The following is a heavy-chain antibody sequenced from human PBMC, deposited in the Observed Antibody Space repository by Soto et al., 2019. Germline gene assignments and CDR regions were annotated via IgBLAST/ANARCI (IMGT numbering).Heavy chain of an antibody. V-gene: IGHV3-66*01. CDR2: IYSGGTT. CDR1: GFTVSNNY. Sequence: GGSVRLSCAASGFTVSNNYMSWVRQAPGKGLEWVSVIYSGGTTYYADSVKGRFTISRDNSKNTLYLQMNSLRVEDTAVYYCARDSPGYYYYMDVWGKGTTVTVSS. J-gene: IGHJ6*03. CDR3: ARDSPGYYYYMDV.